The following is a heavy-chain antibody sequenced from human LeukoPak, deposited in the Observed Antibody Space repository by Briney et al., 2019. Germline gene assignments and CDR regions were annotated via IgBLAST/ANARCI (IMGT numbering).Heavy chain of an antibody. Sequence: GASVKVSCKAPGYTLTSYGISWVRQAPGQGLEWMGWISAYNGNTNYAQKLQGRVTMTTDTSTSTAYMELRSLRSDDTAVYYCARDYSSSWYGTDYYYYGMDVWGQGTTVTVSS. CDR2: ISAYNGNT. D-gene: IGHD6-13*01. J-gene: IGHJ6*02. V-gene: IGHV1-18*01. CDR3: ARDYSSSWYGTDYYYYGMDV. CDR1: GYTLTSYG.